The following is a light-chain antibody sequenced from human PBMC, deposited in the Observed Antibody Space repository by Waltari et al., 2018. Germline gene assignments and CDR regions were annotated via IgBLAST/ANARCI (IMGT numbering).Light chain of an antibody. CDR1: QSVGHY. V-gene: IGKV1-39*01. CDR3: QHSSITPYT. Sequence: DIQMTQSPASLAASGGDRVTITCRSSQSVGHYLNWYQQKPHQAPRLLIYAASTLQSGVPSRFSGSGSETHFTLTISPLQSEDFATYYCQHSSITPYTFGQGTKLEI. J-gene: IGKJ2*01. CDR2: AAS.